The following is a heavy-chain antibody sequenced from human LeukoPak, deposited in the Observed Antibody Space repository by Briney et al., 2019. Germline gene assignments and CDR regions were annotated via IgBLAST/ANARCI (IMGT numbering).Heavy chain of an antibody. CDR3: ARDSSGYKYEIDY. CDR1: ELNSESHS. D-gene: IGHD3-22*01. CDR2: IGSRSTPI. J-gene: IGHJ4*02. Sequence: PGGSLRLSCIVSELNSESHSMNWVRQAPGKGLEWVSYIGSRSTPIYYADSVKGRFTISRDNARNSLYLQMSSLRAEDTAVYYCARDSSGYKYEIDYWGQGTLVTVSS. V-gene: IGHV3-48*04.